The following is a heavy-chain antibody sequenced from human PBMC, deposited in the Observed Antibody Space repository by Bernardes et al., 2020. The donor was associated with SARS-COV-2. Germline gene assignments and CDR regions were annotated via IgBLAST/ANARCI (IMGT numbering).Heavy chain of an antibody. J-gene: IGHJ4*02. CDR3: ARDYYGSGSYTDY. Sequence: ASVKVSCKASGYTFTTYYMHWVRQAPGQGLEWMGWINATRGVTNYAQKFQGRVTMTRDTSTSTAYMELSRLRSDDTAMYYCARDYYGSGSYTDYWGQGTLVTVSS. V-gene: IGHV1-2*02. CDR2: INATRGVT. D-gene: IGHD3-10*01. CDR1: GYTFTTYY.